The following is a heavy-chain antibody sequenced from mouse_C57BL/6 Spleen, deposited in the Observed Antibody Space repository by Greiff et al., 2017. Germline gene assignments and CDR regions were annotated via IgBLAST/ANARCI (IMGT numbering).Heavy chain of an antibody. D-gene: IGHD2-3*01. V-gene: IGHV1-52*01. CDR2: IDPSDSET. Sequence: QVQLKQPGAELVRPGSSVKLSCKASGYTFTSSWMHWVKQRPIQGLEWIGNIDPSDSETHYNQKFKDKATLTVDKSSSTAYMQLSSLTSEDSAVYYCASYDGYGGFAYWGQGTLVTVSA. CDR1: GYTFTSSW. J-gene: IGHJ3*01. CDR3: ASYDGYGGFAY.